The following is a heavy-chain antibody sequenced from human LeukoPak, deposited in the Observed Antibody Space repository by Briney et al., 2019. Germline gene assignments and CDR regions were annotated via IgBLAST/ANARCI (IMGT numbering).Heavy chain of an antibody. V-gene: IGHV4-34*01. CDR3: ARSRGYSYGYYYYYYMDV. Sequence: SETLSLTCAVYGGSFSGYYWSWIRQPPGKGLEWIGEMNHSGSTNYNPSLKSRVTISVDTSKNQFSLKLSSVTAADTAVYYCARSRGYSYGYYYYYYMDVWGKGTTVTVSS. D-gene: IGHD5-18*01. CDR1: GGSFSGYY. J-gene: IGHJ6*03. CDR2: MNHSGST.